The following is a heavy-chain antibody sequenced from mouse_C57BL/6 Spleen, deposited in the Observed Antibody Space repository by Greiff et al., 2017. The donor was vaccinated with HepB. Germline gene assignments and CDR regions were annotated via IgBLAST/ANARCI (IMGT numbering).Heavy chain of an antibody. Sequence: QVTLKVSGPGILQPSQTLSLTCSFSGFSLSTFGMGVGWIRQPSGKGLEWLAHIWWDDDKYYNPALKSRLTISKDTSKNQVFLKIANVDTADTATYYCARIRDYDGTDYYAMDYWGQGTSVTVSS. D-gene: IGHD2-4*01. CDR2: IWWDDDK. V-gene: IGHV8-8*01. CDR1: GFSLSTFGMG. CDR3: ARIRDYDGTDYYAMDY. J-gene: IGHJ4*01.